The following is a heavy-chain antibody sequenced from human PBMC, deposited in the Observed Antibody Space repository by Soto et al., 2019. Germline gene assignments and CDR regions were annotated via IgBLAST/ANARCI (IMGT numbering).Heavy chain of an antibody. V-gene: IGHV3-23*01. CDR1: GFTFSSYA. CDR2: ISGSGGST. CDR3: AKGADYGDNGMGDAFDI. D-gene: IGHD4-17*01. J-gene: IGHJ3*02. Sequence: GGSLRLSCAASGFTFSSYAMSWVRQAPGKGLEWVSAISGSGGSTYYADSVKGRFTISRDNSKNTLYLQMNSLRAEDTAVCYCAKGADYGDNGMGDAFDIWGQGTMVTVSS.